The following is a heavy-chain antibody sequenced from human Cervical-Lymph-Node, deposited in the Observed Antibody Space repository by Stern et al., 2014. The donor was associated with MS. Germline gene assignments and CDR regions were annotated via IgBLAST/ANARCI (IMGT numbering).Heavy chain of an antibody. CDR3: ARDPHDYGDRFDY. D-gene: IGHD4-17*01. CDR2: INTNTGNP. Sequence: VQLVESGSELKKPGASVKVSCKASGYSFTHFALNWVRHAPGQGLQRMGWINTNTGNPSYAQAFTGRFVFSLDTSVSTAYLQISSLKAEDTAVYYCARDPHDYGDRFDYWGQGTLVTVSS. V-gene: IGHV7-4-1*02. CDR1: GYSFTHFA. J-gene: IGHJ4*02.